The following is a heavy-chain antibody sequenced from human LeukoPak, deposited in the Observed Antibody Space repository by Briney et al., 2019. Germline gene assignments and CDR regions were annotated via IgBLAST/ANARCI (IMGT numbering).Heavy chain of an antibody. CDR3: ARAPDNYGIDDY. J-gene: IGHJ4*02. CDR1: GYTFTRYY. D-gene: IGHD5-18*01. CDR2: INPSAGST. Sequence: GASVKVSCKASGYTFTRYYMHWVRQAPGQGLEWMGIINPSAGSTSYAPKLQGRVTLTRDTSTSTVYMELSSLGYEDTAIYYCARAPDNYGIDDYWGQGTLLTVSS. V-gene: IGHV1-46*04.